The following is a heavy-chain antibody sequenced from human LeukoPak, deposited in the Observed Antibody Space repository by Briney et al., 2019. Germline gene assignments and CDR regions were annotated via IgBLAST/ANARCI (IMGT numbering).Heavy chain of an antibody. CDR3: ARDNYGSGSYSRYFDY. Sequence: PGGSLRLSCAASGFTVSSSYMSWVRQAPGKGLEWVSVIFGGGNTYYADSVNGRFTISRDNSKNTLHLQMNSLRVEDTAVYYCARDNYGSGSYSRYFDYWGRGTVVTVSS. CDR2: IFGGGNT. V-gene: IGHV3-66*02. D-gene: IGHD3-10*01. J-gene: IGHJ4*02. CDR1: GFTVSSSY.